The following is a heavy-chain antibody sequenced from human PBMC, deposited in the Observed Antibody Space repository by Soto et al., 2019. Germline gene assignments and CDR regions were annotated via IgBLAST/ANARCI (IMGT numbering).Heavy chain of an antibody. CDR1: GFTFNTYD. V-gene: IGHV3-13*01. D-gene: IGHD2-2*01. CDR3: ARAHYCSSASCFPNDAFDM. J-gene: IGHJ3*02. Sequence: GGSLRLSCAASGFTFNTYDMHWVRQTTGRGLEWVSTIGTAGDTYYPGSVKGRFTISRENAKNSLYLQMNSLRAEDTAVYYCARAHYCSSASCFPNDAFDMWGQGTVVTVSS. CDR2: IGTAGDT.